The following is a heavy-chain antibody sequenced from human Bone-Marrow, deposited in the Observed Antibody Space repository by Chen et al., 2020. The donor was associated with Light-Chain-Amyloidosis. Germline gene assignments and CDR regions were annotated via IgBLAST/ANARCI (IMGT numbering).Heavy chain of an antibody. J-gene: IGHJ3*02. Sequence: EVQLVETGGGLIQPGGSLRLSCEASGFIVSDNCITWVRQAPGKGLEWVSVIYSGGITYYADSRNTLYLQMNSLRAEDTAIYYCASTTVTTRHVGAFDIWGQGTKVTVSS. D-gene: IGHD4-17*01. CDR2: IYSGGIT. CDR3: ASTTVTTRHVGAFDI. CDR1: GFIVSDNC. V-gene: IGHV3-53*02.